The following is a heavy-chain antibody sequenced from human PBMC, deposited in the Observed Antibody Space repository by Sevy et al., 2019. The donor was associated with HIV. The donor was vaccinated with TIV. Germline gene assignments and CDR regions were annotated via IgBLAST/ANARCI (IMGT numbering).Heavy chain of an antibody. CDR2: ISSSSSYI. D-gene: IGHD5-18*01. V-gene: IGHV3-21*01. J-gene: IGHJ4*02. Sequence: GGSLRLSCAASGFTSSSYSMNWVRQAPGKGLEWVSSISSSSSYIYYADSVKGGFTISRDNAKISLYLQMNSLRAEDTAVYYWARVPLTAMAADPFDYWGQGTLVTFSS. CDR1: GFTSSSYS. CDR3: ARVPLTAMAADPFDY.